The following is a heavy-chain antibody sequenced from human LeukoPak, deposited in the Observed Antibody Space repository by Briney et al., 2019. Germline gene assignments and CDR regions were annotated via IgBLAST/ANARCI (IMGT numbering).Heavy chain of an antibody. CDR3: AREGVVAAHDNWFDP. Sequence: GASVKVSCKASGGTFSSYAISWARQAPGRGLEWMGGIIPIFGTANYAQKFQGRVTITTDESTSTAYMELSSLRSEDTAVYYCAREGVVAAHDNWFDPWGQGTLVTVSS. CDR2: IIPIFGTA. CDR1: GGTFSSYA. V-gene: IGHV1-69*05. D-gene: IGHD2-15*01. J-gene: IGHJ5*02.